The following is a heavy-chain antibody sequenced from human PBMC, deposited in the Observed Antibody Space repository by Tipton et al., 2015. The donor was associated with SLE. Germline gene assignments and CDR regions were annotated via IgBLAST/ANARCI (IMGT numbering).Heavy chain of an antibody. J-gene: IGHJ4*02. CDR3: ARHPQGAQVGATYFDY. CDR1: GGSISSSSYY. Sequence: TLSLTCTVSGGSISSSSYYWGWIRQPPGKGLEWLGSIYYSGSTYYNPSLKSRVTISVDTSKNQFSLKLSSVTAADTAVYYCARHPQGAQVGATYFDYWGQGTLVTVSS. CDR2: IYYSGST. D-gene: IGHD1-26*01. V-gene: IGHV4-39*01.